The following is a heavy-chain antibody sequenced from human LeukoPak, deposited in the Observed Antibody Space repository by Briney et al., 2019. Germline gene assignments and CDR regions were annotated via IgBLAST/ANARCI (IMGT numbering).Heavy chain of an antibody. CDR1: GCTFSSYS. V-gene: IGHV3-21*01. CDR2: ISSSSSYI. J-gene: IGHJ4*02. CDR3: ARARAAMAVPWNY. D-gene: IGHD6-25*01. Sequence: PGGSRRLSCAASGCTFSSYSMNWVRQAPGKGLEWVSSISSSSSYIYYADSVKGRFTISRDNAKNSLYLQMNSLRAEDTAVYYCARARAAMAVPWNYWGQGTLVTVSS.